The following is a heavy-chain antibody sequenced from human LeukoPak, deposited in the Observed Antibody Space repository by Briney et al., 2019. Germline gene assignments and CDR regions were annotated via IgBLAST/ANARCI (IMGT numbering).Heavy chain of an antibody. J-gene: IGHJ3*02. Sequence: GGSLRLSCAASGFTFSSYWMSWVRQAPGKGLEWVANIKQDGSEKYYVDSVKGRFTISRDNAKNSLYLQMNSLRAEDTAVYYCAKQSTYCSSTSCYFEDDDAFDIWGQGTMVTVSS. CDR3: AKQSTYCSSTSCYFEDDDAFDI. D-gene: IGHD2-2*01. CDR1: GFTFSSYW. V-gene: IGHV3-7*01. CDR2: IKQDGSEK.